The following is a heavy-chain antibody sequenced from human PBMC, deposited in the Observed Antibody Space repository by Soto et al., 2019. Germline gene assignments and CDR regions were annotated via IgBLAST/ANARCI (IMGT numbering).Heavy chain of an antibody. Sequence: EVQLVESGGGLVKPGGSLRLSCAASGFTFSSYSMNWVRQAPGKGLEWVSSISSSSSYIYYADSVKGRFTISRDNAKNSLYLQMNSLRAEDTAVYYCARDGDIVVVVAPGWFDPWGQGTLVTVSS. D-gene: IGHD2-15*01. V-gene: IGHV3-21*01. CDR1: GFTFSSYS. CDR3: ARDGDIVVVVAPGWFDP. CDR2: ISSSSSYI. J-gene: IGHJ5*02.